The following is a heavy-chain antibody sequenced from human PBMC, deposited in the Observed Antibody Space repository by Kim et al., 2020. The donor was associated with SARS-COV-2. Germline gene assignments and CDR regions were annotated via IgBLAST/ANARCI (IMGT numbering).Heavy chain of an antibody. CDR2: FYNGGGAI. D-gene: IGHD2-8*02. Sequence: GGSLRLSCAASGFTFANYAMGWIRQAPGKGLEWVSVFYNGGGAIFYADSVEGRFTISRDNSKSTLYLQMTSLRVDDTAIYYCVKDTGAYFDWGQGTLVTVSS. V-gene: IGHV3-23*03. CDR3: VKDTGAYFD. CDR1: GFTFANYA. J-gene: IGHJ4*02.